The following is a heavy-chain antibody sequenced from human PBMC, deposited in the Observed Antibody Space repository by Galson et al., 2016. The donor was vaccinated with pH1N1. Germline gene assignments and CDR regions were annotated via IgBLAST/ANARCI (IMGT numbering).Heavy chain of an antibody. CDR2: ISPYNGNA. V-gene: IGHV1-18*01. Sequence: SVKVSCKAAGYSFTNYGIHWVRQAPGQGLEWMGWISPYNGNANYAENFQGRVTMTTDTSTNTVYMELRSLTSHDTAVFYCARDQAAYCSGWYGPSPTFDNRGQGTLVTVSS. J-gene: IGHJ4*02. D-gene: IGHD6-19*01. CDR3: ARDQAAYCSGWYGPSPTFDN. CDR1: GYSFTNYG.